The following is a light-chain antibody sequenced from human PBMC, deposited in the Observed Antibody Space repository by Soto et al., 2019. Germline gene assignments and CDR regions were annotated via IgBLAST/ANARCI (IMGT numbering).Light chain of an antibody. J-gene: IGLJ2*01. Sequence: QSVLTQLPSVSGAPGQRVTISCTGSSSNIGAGYDVPWYQQLPGTAPKLLIYGNSNRPSGVPDRFSGSKSGTSASLAIAGLQAEDEADYYCQSYDSSLSVVFGGGTKLTVL. CDR2: GNS. V-gene: IGLV1-40*01. CDR1: SSNIGAGYD. CDR3: QSYDSSLSVV.